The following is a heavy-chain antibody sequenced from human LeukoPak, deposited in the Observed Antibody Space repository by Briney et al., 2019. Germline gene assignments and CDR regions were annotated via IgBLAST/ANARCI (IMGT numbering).Heavy chain of an antibody. D-gene: IGHD6-19*01. V-gene: IGHV4-39*07. CDR3: ASRQWLVLYAFDI. CDR2: IYHSGST. CDR1: GGSISSSSYY. J-gene: IGHJ3*02. Sequence: PSETLSLTCTVSGGSISSSSYYWGWIRQPPGKGLEWIGEIYHSGSTNYNPSLKSRVTISVDKSKNQFSLKLSSVTAADTAVYYCASRQWLVLYAFDIWGQGTMVTVSS.